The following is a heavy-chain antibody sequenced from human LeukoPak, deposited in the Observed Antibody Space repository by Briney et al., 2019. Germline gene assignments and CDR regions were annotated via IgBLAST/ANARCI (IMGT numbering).Heavy chain of an antibody. CDR3: ARGEVRGVIPDVRRY. D-gene: IGHD3-10*01. CDR2: IFYNGNS. CDR1: GGSITNYY. V-gene: IGHV4-59*01. Sequence: SETLSLTCTVSGGSITNYYWNWIRQAPGKGLEWIGYIFYNGNSNYNPSLSRRVTLSVDTSKNLLSLRLISVTAADTAVYYCARGEVRGVIPDVRRYWGQGTLVTVSS. J-gene: IGHJ4*02.